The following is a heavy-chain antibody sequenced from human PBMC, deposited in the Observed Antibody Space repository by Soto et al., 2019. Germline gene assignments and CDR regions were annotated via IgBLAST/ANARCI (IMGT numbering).Heavy chain of an antibody. J-gene: IGHJ4*02. D-gene: IGHD3-3*01. V-gene: IGHV1-69*13. CDR1: GGTFSGYG. Sequence: SVKVSCKASGGTFSGYGISWVRQAPGQGLEWMGGVIPILASTYYAQDFQGRITITADESTSTVYMELRRLRSDDTAVYYCERGAGISGVVAFDYWGQGTLVTVSS. CDR2: VIPILAST. CDR3: ERGAGISGVVAFDY.